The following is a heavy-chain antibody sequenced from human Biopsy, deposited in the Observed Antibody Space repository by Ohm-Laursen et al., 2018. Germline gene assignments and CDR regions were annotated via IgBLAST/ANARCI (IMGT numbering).Heavy chain of an antibody. V-gene: IGHV3-73*01. CDR3: TLEGAGFDN. D-gene: IGHD3-10*01. CDR1: GFTFSASA. CDR2: IRSKAKSYAT. Sequence: GSLRLSCTASGFTFSASAVHWVRQASGKGLEWVGRIRSKAKSYATAYAASVTGRFTISRDVSKNTTYLQMNSLKTEDTAVYYCTLEGAGFDNWGQGTLVTVSS. J-gene: IGHJ4*02.